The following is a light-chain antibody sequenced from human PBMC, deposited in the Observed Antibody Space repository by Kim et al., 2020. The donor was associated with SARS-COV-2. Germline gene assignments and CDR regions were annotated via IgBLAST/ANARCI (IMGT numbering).Light chain of an antibody. CDR1: SLRSYY. CDR2: GKN. Sequence: SSELTQDPAVSVALGQTVRITCQGDSLRSYYATWYQQKPGQAPILVIYGKNNRPSGIPDRFPGSSSGNTASLTSTGPQAGDEAGYYCNSRDSNDNVVVGG. CDR3: NSRDSNDNVV. V-gene: IGLV3-19*01. J-gene: IGLJ2*01.